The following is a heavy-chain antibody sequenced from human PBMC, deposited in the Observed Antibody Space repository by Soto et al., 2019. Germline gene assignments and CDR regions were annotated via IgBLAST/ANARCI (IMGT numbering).Heavy chain of an antibody. CDR1: GYTFTSYA. CDR3: ARDRSCSGGSCPRNFFDY. Sequence: ASVKVSCKASGYTFTSYAMHWVRQAPGQRLEWMGWINAGNGNTKYSQKFQGRVTITRDTSASTAYMELSSLRSEDTAVYYCARDRSCSGGSCPRNFFDYWGREPWSPSPQ. CDR2: INAGNGNT. V-gene: IGHV1-3*01. D-gene: IGHD2-15*01. J-gene: IGHJ4*02.